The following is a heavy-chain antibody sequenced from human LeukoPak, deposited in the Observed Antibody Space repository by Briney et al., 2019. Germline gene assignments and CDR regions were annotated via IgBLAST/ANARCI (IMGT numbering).Heavy chain of an antibody. CDR3: ARVYYGGNMYYFDY. V-gene: IGHV3-21*01. J-gene: IGHJ4*02. Sequence: PGGSLRLSCAASGFTFSSYGMHWVRQAPGKGLEWVSSISSSSSYIYYADSVKGRFTISRDNAKNSLYLQMNSLRAEDTAVYYCARVYYGGNMYYFDYWGQGTLVTASS. CDR2: ISSSSSYI. D-gene: IGHD4-23*01. CDR1: GFTFSSYG.